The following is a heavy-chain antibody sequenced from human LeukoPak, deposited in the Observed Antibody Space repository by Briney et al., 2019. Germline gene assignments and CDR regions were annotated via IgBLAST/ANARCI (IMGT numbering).Heavy chain of an antibody. D-gene: IGHD3-10*01. CDR1: GFTFSSYS. V-gene: IGHV3-48*01. CDR3: ALAYYYGSGTDH. CDR2: ISSSSFTI. Sequence: PGGSLRLSCAASGFTFSSYSIKWVRQAPGKGLEWISSISSSSFTIHYADSVKGGFTISRDNAKNLMYLQMNSLRAEDTAVYYCALAYYYGSGTDHWGQGTLVTVSA. J-gene: IGHJ4*02.